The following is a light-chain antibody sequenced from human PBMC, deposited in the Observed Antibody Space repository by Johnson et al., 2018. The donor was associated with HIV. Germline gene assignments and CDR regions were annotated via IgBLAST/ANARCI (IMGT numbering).Light chain of an antibody. CDR3: GTWDSGLSAGV. Sequence: QSVLTQPPSVSAAPGQRVTISCSGGIANIGNNYVSWYQQLPGTAPKLLIYEHNKRPSGIPDRFSGSKSGTSATLDISGLQTGDEADSYCGTWDSGLSAGVFGTGTKVTVL. CDR1: IANIGNNY. V-gene: IGLV1-51*02. J-gene: IGLJ1*01. CDR2: EHN.